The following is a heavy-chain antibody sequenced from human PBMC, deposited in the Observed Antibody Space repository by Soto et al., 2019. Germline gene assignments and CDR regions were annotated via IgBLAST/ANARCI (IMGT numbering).Heavy chain of an antibody. V-gene: IGHV4-34*01. J-gene: IGHJ4*02. D-gene: IGHD5-18*01. CDR3: ARGYSYGCDY. CDR2: INHSGST. CDR1: GGSFSGYY. Sequence: QVQLQQWGAGLLKPSETLSLTCAVYGGSFSGYYWSWIRQPPGKGLEWIGEINHSGSTNYNPSRKSRVTISVDTSKNQFSLKLSSVTAADTAVYYCARGYSYGCDYWGQGTLVTVSS.